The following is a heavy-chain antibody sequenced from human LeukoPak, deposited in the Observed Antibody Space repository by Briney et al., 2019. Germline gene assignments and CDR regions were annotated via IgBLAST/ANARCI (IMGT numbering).Heavy chain of an antibody. CDR2: IIPIFGTA. D-gene: IGHD1-1*01. J-gene: IGHJ4*02. V-gene: IGHV1-69*05. Sequence: SVKVSCKASGGTFSSYAISWVRQAPGQGLEWMGRIIPIFGTANYAQKFQGRVTITTDESTSTAYMELSSLRSEDTAVYYCARGPVNYNWNDDLDYWGQGTLVTVSS. CDR3: ARGPVNYNWNDDLDY. CDR1: GGTFSSYA.